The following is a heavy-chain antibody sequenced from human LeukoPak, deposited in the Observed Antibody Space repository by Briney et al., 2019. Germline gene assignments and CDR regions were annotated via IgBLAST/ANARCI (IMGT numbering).Heavy chain of an antibody. J-gene: IGHJ6*03. CDR1: GFTVSSYY. CDR2: IYNDGNT. Sequence: GGSLRLSCAASGFTVSSYYMNWVRQAPGKGLEWVSVIYNDGNTYYADSVKGRFTISRDTSKNALHLQIYTLRAEDTAVYSCARGRPSYYYYLEVWGKGTAVTVSS. V-gene: IGHV3-53*01. CDR3: ARGRPSYYYYLEV.